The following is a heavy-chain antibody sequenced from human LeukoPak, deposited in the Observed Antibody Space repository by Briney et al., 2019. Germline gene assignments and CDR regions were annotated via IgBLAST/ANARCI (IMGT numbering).Heavy chain of an antibody. CDR2: IKQDGSEK. Sequence: GGSLRLSCAASGFTFSNYWMSWVRQTPGKGLEWVANIKQDGSEKYYVDSVKGRFTISRDNAKNSLYLHMNSLRTEDTAVYYCARDITMVRGYFDYWGQGTLVTVSS. CDR3: ARDITMVRGYFDY. D-gene: IGHD3-10*01. V-gene: IGHV3-7*01. CDR1: GFTFSNYW. J-gene: IGHJ4*02.